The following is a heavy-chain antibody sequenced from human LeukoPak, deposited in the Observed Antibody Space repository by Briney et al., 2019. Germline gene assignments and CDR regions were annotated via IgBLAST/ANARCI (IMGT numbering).Heavy chain of an antibody. J-gene: IGHJ4*02. CDR3: AKGDPYGSGSYPVDY. CDR1: GFTFSRYG. Sequence: GGSLRLSCAASGFTFSRYGMHWVRQASGKGLEWVALISYDGSNRYYADSVKGRFTISRDNSKNTLYLQMNSLRPEDTAVYYCAKGDPYGSGSYPVDYWGQGTLVTVSS. D-gene: IGHD3-10*01. CDR2: ISYDGSNR. V-gene: IGHV3-30*18.